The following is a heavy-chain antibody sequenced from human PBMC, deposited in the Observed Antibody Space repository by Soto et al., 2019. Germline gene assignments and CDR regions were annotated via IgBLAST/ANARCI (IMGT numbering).Heavy chain of an antibody. CDR1: GGTFSSYA. Sequence: QVQLVQSGAEVKKPGSSVKVSCKASGGTFSSYAISWVRQAPGQGLEWMGGIIPIFGTANYAQKFQGRVTITAAEPASIAYMELSSLRSVYTAVYYCARGGSKVVSTDVGNYGMDVWGQGTTVSVCS. J-gene: IGHJ6*02. V-gene: IGHV1-69*19. CDR3: ARGGSKVVSTDVGNYGMDV. CDR2: IIPIFGTA. D-gene: IGHD2-15*01.